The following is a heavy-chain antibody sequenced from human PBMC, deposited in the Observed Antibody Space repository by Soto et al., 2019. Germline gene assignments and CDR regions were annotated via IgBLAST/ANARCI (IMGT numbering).Heavy chain of an antibody. J-gene: IGHJ2*01. CDR1: GGSISGGVHS. CDR2: IFDSGST. Sequence: QVQLQESGPGLVKPSETLSLTCTVSGGSISGGVHSWSWIRQPPGKGLEWIGHIFDSGSTYYNPSLTSRLTISVDTSKNQFSLRLSSVTAADTVVYYCAREIMPLTNDWYFDLWGRGTLVTVSS. CDR3: AREIMPLTNDWYFDL. D-gene: IGHD2-8*01. V-gene: IGHV4-30-4*01.